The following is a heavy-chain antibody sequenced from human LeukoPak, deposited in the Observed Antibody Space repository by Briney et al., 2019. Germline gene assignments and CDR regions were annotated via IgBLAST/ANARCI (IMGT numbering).Heavy chain of an antibody. J-gene: IGHJ4*02. CDR1: GYTFTNYG. V-gene: IGHV1-18*01. CDR2: ISAYNGNT. D-gene: IGHD6-19*01. Sequence: ASVKVSCKASGYTFTNYGINWVRQAPGQGLEWMGWISAYNGNTNYAQKLQGRVTMTTDTSTSTAYMELRSLRSDDTAVYYCASVGYSSGWDYFDYWGQGTLVTVSS. CDR3: ASVGYSSGWDYFDY.